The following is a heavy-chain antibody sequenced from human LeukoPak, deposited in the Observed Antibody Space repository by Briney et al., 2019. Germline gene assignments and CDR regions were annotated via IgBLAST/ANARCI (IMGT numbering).Heavy chain of an antibody. CDR2: INPDSGGT. Sequence: ASVKVSCKASRYTFTGYYMQWVRQAPGQGLEWMGWINPDSGGTNYAQKFQGRVTMTRDTSISTAYMELSRLTSDDTAVYYCAGGYRTGDMTIFASWGQGTQVTVSS. V-gene: IGHV1-2*02. J-gene: IGHJ5*01. CDR1: RYTFTGYY. D-gene: IGHD3-3*01. CDR3: AGGYRTGDMTIFAS.